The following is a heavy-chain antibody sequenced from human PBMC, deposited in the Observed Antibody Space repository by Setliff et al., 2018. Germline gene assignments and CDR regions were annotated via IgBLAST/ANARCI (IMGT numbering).Heavy chain of an antibody. J-gene: IGHJ6*03. Sequence: GESLKISCKTSGYTFTDYWIGWVRQMPGKGLEWMGIIFPGNSATKYSPSFQGQVTMSADKSISTAYLQWSSLKASDTAIYYCARVGDYMGFYYNYYMDVWGKGATVTV. D-gene: IGHD3-10*01. V-gene: IGHV5-51*01. CDR1: GYTFTDYW. CDR3: ARVGDYMGFYYNYYMDV. CDR2: IFPGNSAT.